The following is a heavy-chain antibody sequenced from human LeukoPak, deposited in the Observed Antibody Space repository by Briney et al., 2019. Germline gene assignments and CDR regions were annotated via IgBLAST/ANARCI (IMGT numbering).Heavy chain of an antibody. D-gene: IGHD6-6*01. J-gene: IGHJ5*02. Sequence: GASLRLSCAASGFTFSSYAMSWVRQAPGKGLEWVSAISGSGGSTYYADSVKGRFTISRDSSKNTLYLQMNSLRAEDTAVYYCAKQGSIAAYNWFDPWGQGTLVTVSS. CDR3: AKQGSIAAYNWFDP. CDR2: ISGSGGST. CDR1: GFTFSSYA. V-gene: IGHV3-23*01.